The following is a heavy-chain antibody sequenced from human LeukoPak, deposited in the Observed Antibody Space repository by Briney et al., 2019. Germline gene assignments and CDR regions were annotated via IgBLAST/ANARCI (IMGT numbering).Heavy chain of an antibody. J-gene: IGHJ4*02. V-gene: IGHV4-38-2*01. D-gene: IGHD2-15*01. CDR2: IYHSGST. CDR3: ARSLYRSGGSCYFDY. CDR1: GYSISSGYY. Sequence: SETLSLTXAVSGYSISSGYYWGWIRHPPGKGLEWIGSIYHSGSTYYNPSLKSRVTISVDTSKNQFSLKLSSVTAADTAVYYCARSLYRSGGSCYFDYWGQGTLVTVSS.